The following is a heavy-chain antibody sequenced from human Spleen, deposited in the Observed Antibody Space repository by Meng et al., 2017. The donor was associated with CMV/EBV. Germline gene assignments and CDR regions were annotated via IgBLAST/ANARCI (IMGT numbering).Heavy chain of an antibody. V-gene: IGHV3-53*01. D-gene: IGHD2-21*01. Sequence: GESLKISCAASGFTVSNKYMSWVRQAPGKGLEWVSLIYTGGSTKYADSVKGRFTISRDNAQNSLYLQMNSLRAEDTAVYYCARDVSPRSSAYFAIYYFYALDVWGQGTTVTVSS. CDR1: GFTVSNKY. CDR2: IYTGGST. J-gene: IGHJ6*02. CDR3: ARDVSPRSSAYFAIYYFYALDV.